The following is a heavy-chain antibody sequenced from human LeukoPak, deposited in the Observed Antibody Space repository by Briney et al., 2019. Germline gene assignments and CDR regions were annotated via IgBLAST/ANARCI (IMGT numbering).Heavy chain of an antibody. J-gene: IGHJ4*02. D-gene: IGHD3-10*01. CDR3: ASGITMVRGPTHFDY. V-gene: IGHV3-66*03. Sequence: GGSLRLSCAASGFTVYSNYMTWVRQAPGKGLEWVSVIYSCGTTYYADSVKGRFTISRDNSKNTLDLQMNSLRAEDTAVYYCASGITMVRGPTHFDYWGQGTLVTVSS. CDR2: IYSCGTT. CDR1: GFTVYSNY.